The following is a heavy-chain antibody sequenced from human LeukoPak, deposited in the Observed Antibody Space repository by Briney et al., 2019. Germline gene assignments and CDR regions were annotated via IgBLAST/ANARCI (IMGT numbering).Heavy chain of an antibody. J-gene: IGHJ4*02. CDR1: GGSFSGYF. Sequence: SETLSLTSAVYGGSFSGYFWTWIRQPPGKGLEWIGEISHSGNTNYNPSLKSRVTISLDTSKNQFSLKLSSVTAADTAIYYCALSTTTVTTRTIDYWGQGTLVTVSS. V-gene: IGHV4-34*01. CDR2: ISHSGNT. CDR3: ALSTTTVTTRTIDY. D-gene: IGHD4-17*01.